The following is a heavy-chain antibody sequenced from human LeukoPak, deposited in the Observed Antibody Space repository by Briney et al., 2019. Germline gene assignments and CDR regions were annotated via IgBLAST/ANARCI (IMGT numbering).Heavy chain of an antibody. CDR2: INPNSGGT. J-gene: IGHJ4*02. V-gene: IGHV1-2*02. CDR1: GYTFTGYY. D-gene: IGHD3-9*01. Sequence: ASVKVSCKASGYTFTGYYMHWVRQAPGQGLEWMGWINPNSGGTNYAQKFQGRVTMTRDTSISTAYMELSRLRSDDTAVYYCARGKNVLRYFDWLLPFDYWGQGTLVTVSS. CDR3: ARGKNVLRYFDWLLPFDY.